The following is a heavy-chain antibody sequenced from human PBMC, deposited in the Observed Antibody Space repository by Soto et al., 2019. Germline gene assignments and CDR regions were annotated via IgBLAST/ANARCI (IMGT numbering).Heavy chain of an antibody. J-gene: IGHJ6*02. CDR3: ARSEEDSDYYYYGMDV. V-gene: IGHV6-1*01. CDR1: GDTVSSNSVA. Sequence: SQTLSLTCVGSGDTVSSNSVAWNWVRQSPSRGLERLERTYYRSRWYSDYAVSVRSRIDINADTSKNQVSLQLNSVTPEDTAVYYCARSEEDSDYYYYGMDVWGQGTTVTVS. D-gene: IGHD2-15*01. CDR2: TYYRSRWYS.